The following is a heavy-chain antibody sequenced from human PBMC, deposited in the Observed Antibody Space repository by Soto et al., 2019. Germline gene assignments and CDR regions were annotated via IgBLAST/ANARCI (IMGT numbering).Heavy chain of an antibody. D-gene: IGHD3-10*01. V-gene: IGHV4-59*01. CDR1: AVSISTYY. J-gene: IGHJ6*02. CDR3: ARDQGYYGSGSYYKPPGYYYYGMDV. Sequence: PSETLSLTNTVSAVSISTYYSIWIRQPPTKKLKWIGYIYYSESTNYNPSLKSRVTISVDTPKNQFSLKLSSVTAADTAVYYCARDQGYYGSGSYYKPPGYYYYGMDVWGQGTTVTVSS. CDR2: IYYSEST.